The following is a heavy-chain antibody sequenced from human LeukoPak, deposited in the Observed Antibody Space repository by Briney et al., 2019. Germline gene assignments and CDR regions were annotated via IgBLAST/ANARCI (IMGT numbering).Heavy chain of an antibody. Sequence: SETLSLTCTVSGGSISSSSYYRGWIRQPPGKGLEWIGSIYYSGSTYYNPSLKSRVTISVDTSKNQFSLKLSSVTAADTAVYYCARPVLRYFDWLPNGMDVWGQGTTVTVSS. V-gene: IGHV4-39*01. CDR2: IYYSGST. CDR3: ARPVLRYFDWLPNGMDV. J-gene: IGHJ6*02. D-gene: IGHD3-9*01. CDR1: GGSISSSSYY.